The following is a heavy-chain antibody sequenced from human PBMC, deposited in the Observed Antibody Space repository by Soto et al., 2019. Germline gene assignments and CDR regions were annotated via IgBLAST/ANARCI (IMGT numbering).Heavy chain of an antibody. V-gene: IGHV3-23*01. D-gene: IGHD3-22*01. J-gene: IGHJ4*02. Sequence: PGGSLRLSCAASGFTFSSYAMSWVRQAPGKGLEWVSAISGSGGSTYYADSVKGRFTISRDNSKNTLYLQMNSLRAEDTAVYYCAKGGLRYGVNYYDSTGAIDYWGQGTLVTVSS. CDR1: GFTFSSYA. CDR2: ISGSGGST. CDR3: AKGGLRYGVNYYDSTGAIDY.